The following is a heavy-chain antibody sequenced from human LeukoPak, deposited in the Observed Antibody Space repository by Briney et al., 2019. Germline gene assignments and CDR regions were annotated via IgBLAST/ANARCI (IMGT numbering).Heavy chain of an antibody. CDR2: IYHSGST. CDR1: GGSISSGGYY. D-gene: IGHD2-15*01. Sequence: PSQTLSLTCTVSGGSISSGGYYWSWIRQPPGKGLEWIGYIYHSGSTHYNPSLKSRVTISVDRSKNQFSLKLSSVTAADTAVYYCARGYCSGGSCHPPDWFDPWGQGTLVTVSS. CDR3: ARGYCSGGSCHPPDWFDP. J-gene: IGHJ5*02. V-gene: IGHV4-30-2*01.